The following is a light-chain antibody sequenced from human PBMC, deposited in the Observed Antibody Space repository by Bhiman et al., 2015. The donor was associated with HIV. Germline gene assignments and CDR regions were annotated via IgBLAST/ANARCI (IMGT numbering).Light chain of an antibody. V-gene: IGLV2-14*01. Sequence: QSALTQPASVSGSPGQSITISCTGTNSDVGGYNYVSWYQQHPGKAPKLMIYDVSKRPSGVSNRFSGSKSGNTASLTISGLQAEDEADYYCSSYTSSSTLWVFGTGTRVPV. J-gene: IGLJ1*01. CDR1: NSDVGGYNY. CDR2: DVS. CDR3: SSYTSSSTLWV.